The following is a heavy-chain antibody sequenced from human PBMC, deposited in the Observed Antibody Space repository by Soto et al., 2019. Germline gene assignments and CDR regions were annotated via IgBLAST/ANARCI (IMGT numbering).Heavy chain of an antibody. CDR2: IIHISETT. CDR1: GGTFRSYA. V-gene: IGHV1-69*01. D-gene: IGHD2-2*01. Sequence: QVQLVQSGAEVKKPGSSVKVSCKASGGTFRSYAISWVRQAPGQGLEWMGGIIHISETTNYAQKFQGRVTITADESKSTDYMELSSLRSEDTAVYYCARSQGSSTSLEIYYYYYYGMDVWGQGTTVTVSS. J-gene: IGHJ6*02. CDR3: ARSQGSSTSLEIYYYYYYGMDV.